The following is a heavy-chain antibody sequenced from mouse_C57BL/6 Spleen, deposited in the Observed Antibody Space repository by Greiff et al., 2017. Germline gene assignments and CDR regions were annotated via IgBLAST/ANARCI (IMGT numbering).Heavy chain of an antibody. CDR2: IYPGSGST. V-gene: IGHV1-55*01. J-gene: IGHJ2*01. CDR3: ARYYYGSSYGAY. Sequence: QVQLQQPGAELVKPGASVKMSCKASGYTFTSYWITWVKQRPGQGLEWLGDIYPGSGSTNYNEKFKSKATLTVDTSSSTAYMQLSSLTSEDSAVYYCARYYYGSSYGAYWGQGTTLTVSS. CDR1: GYTFTSYW. D-gene: IGHD1-1*01.